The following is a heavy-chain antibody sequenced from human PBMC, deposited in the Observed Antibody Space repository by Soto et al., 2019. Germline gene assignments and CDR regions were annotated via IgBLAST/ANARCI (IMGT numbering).Heavy chain of an antibody. CDR3: ARSQGSSWYSGFFY. V-gene: IGHV1-18*04. CDR2: ISAYNGNT. Sequence: ASVKVSFKASGYTFTSYGISWVRQAPGQGLEWMGWISAYNGNTNYAQKLQGRVTMTTDTSTSTAYMELRSLRSDDTAVYYCARSQGSSWYSGFFYWGQGTLVTVSS. D-gene: IGHD6-13*01. CDR1: GYTFTSYG. J-gene: IGHJ4*02.